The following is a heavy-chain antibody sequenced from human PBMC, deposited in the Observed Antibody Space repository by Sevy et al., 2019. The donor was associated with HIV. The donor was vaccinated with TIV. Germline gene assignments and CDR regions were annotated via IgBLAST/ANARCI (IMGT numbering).Heavy chain of an antibody. V-gene: IGHV3-48*01. D-gene: IGHD3-22*01. Sequence: GGSLRLSCAASGFTFSSYSMNWVRQAPGKGLEWVSYISSSSSTIYYADSVKGRFTISRDNAKNPLYLQMTSLRAEDTAVDYCARTGPPGYYYDSSGSDYWGQGTLVTVSS. CDR2: ISSSSSTI. J-gene: IGHJ4*02. CDR1: GFTFSSYS. CDR3: ARTGPPGYYYDSSGSDY.